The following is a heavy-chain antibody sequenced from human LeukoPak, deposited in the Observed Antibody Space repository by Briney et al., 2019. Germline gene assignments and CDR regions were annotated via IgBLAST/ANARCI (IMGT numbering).Heavy chain of an antibody. J-gene: IGHJ4*02. CDR1: GFTVSSNY. CDR2: IYSGGST. CDR3: AREARGAVYFDY. Sequence: GGSLRLSCAASGFTVSSNYMSWVRQAPGKGLEWVSVIYSGGSTYYADSVKGRFTISRDNSKNTLYPQMNSLRAEDTAVYYCAREARGAVYFDYWGQGTLVTVSS. D-gene: IGHD1-26*01. V-gene: IGHV3-66*01.